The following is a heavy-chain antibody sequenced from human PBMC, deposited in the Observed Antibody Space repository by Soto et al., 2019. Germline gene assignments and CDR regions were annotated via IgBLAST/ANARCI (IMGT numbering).Heavy chain of an antibody. D-gene: IGHD6-13*01. CDR2: INHSGST. CDR1: GGSFSGYY. V-gene: IGHV4-34*01. Sequence: SETLSLTCAVYGGSFSGYYWSWIRQPPGKGLEWIGEINHSGSTNYNPSLKSRVTISVDTSKNQFSLKLSSVTAADTAVYYCARDRIAAASGIDYWGQGTLVTVSS. CDR3: ARDRIAAASGIDY. J-gene: IGHJ4*02.